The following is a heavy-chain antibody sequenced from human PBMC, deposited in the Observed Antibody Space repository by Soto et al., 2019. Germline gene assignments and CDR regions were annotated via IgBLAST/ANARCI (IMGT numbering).Heavy chain of an antibody. Sequence: QLQLQESGPGLVKPSETLSLTCTVSGGSISRSSYYWGWIRQPPGKGLEWIGSIYYSGSTYYNPALKSCASIPXDTSKNPFSLKLSSVTAADTAVYYCARHDYGGFGLWGQGTLVTVSS. J-gene: IGHJ4*02. CDR2: IYYSGST. D-gene: IGHD4-17*01. CDR1: GGSISRSSYY. V-gene: IGHV4-39*01. CDR3: ARHDYGGFGL.